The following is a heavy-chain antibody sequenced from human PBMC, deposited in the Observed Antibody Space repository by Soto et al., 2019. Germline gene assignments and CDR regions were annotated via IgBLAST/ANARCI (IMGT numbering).Heavy chain of an antibody. J-gene: IGHJ4*02. Sequence: QVQLVESGGGVVQPGRSLRLSCAASGFTFSSYGMHWVRQAPGKGLEWVAVIWYDGSNKYYADSVKGRFTISRDNSKNTLYLQMNSLRAEDTAVYYRARGDLRDYFDYWGQGTLVTVSS. CDR2: IWYDGSNK. CDR1: GFTFSSYG. V-gene: IGHV3-33*01. CDR3: ARGDLRDYFDY.